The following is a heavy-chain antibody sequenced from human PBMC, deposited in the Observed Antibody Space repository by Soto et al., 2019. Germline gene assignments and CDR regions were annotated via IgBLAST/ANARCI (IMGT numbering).Heavy chain of an antibody. Sequence: PGGSLRLSCTASGFTFGDYAMSWFRQAPGKGLEWVGFTTSPAYGGTTEYAASVKGRFLISRGDSKSVAYLQMNSLQTEDTAIYYCGRDGDYYGLDVWGRGTTVPVS. CDR2: TTSPAYGGTT. CDR1: GFTFGDYA. D-gene: IGHD3-3*01. J-gene: IGHJ6*02. CDR3: GRDGDYYGLDV. V-gene: IGHV3-49*03.